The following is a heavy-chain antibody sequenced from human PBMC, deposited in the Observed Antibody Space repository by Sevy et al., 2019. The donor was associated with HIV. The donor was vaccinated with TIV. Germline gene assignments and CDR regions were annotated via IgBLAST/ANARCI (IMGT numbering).Heavy chain of an antibody. J-gene: IGHJ4*02. CDR2: IKSITDGGAA. Sequence: GGSLRLCCTASGFDFPNAWMNWVRQVPGKGLEWVGHIKSITDGGAADYAAPVKGRFTISRHDSKNTLYLQMNSLKAEDTAVYFCSTDDLISYWGRGTLVTVSS. CDR3: STDDLISY. D-gene: IGHD3-3*02. CDR1: GFDFPNAW. V-gene: IGHV3-15*07.